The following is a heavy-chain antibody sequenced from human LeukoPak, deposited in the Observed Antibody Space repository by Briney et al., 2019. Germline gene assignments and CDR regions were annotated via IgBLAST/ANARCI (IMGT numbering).Heavy chain of an antibody. D-gene: IGHD3-10*01. V-gene: IGHV1-18*01. Sequence: ASVKVSCKASGYTFTSYGISWVRQAPGQGLEWMGWISAYNGNTNYAQKLQGRVTMTTDTSTSTAYMELRSLRSDDTAVYYCARDIHMVRGVSREGTAFDIWGQGTMVTVSS. CDR1: GYTFTSYG. J-gene: IGHJ3*02. CDR2: ISAYNGNT. CDR3: ARDIHMVRGVSREGTAFDI.